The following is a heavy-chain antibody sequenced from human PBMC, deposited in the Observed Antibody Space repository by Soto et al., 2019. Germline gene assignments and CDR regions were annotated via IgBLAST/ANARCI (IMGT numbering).Heavy chain of an antibody. J-gene: IGHJ6*02. CDR2: ISSDGSAK. CDR3: ARDGYCSGGSCLDGMDV. Sequence: WWSLRLCCGVSGFTLSRYTMHWFRQAPGKGLEWVALISSDGSAKYYADSVKGRFTVSRDDSFYLQMTSLRGEDTAVYYCARDGYCSGGSCLDGMDVWGQGTTVTVSS. CDR1: GFTLSRYT. V-gene: IGHV3-30-3*01. D-gene: IGHD2-15*01.